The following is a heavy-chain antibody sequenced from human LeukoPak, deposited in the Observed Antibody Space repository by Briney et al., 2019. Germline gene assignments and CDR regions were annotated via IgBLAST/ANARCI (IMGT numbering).Heavy chain of an antibody. D-gene: IGHD4-17*01. CDR1: GFTFSSYA. Sequence: GGLRLSCAASGFTFSSYAMHWVRQAPGKGLEWVAVISYDGSNKYYADSVKGRFTISRDNSKNTLYLQMNSLRAEDTAVYYCARGQTDYGYWGQGTLVTVSS. CDR3: ARGQTDYGY. V-gene: IGHV3-30-3*01. J-gene: IGHJ4*02. CDR2: ISYDGSNK.